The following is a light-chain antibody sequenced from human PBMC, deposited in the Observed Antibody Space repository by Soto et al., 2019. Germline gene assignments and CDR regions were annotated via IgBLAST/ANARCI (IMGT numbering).Light chain of an antibody. CDR2: DVN. V-gene: IGLV2-14*01. CDR3: TSFTSTSTYV. J-gene: IGLJ1*01. CDR1: SSDVGRYNY. Sequence: QSALTQPASVPGSPGQSITISCTGTSSDVGRYNYVSWYQQHPGKAPKLMIYDVNNRPSGVSNRFSGSKSGNTASLTISALQSEDEADYYCTSFTSTSTYVFATGTKVTVL.